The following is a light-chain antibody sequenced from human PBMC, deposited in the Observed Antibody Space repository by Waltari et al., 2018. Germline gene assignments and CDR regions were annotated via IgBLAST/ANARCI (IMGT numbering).Light chain of an antibody. Sequence: QSALTQPASVSGTPGQSITISCTGATSDVGNYDLVSWYQQHPGKAPKLLICEVIKRPSGGSSRFSGSKSGNTASLTISGLQAEDEADYYCCSYAGRGTYVFGSGTKVTVL. V-gene: IGLV2-23*02. J-gene: IGLJ1*01. CDR3: CSYAGRGTYV. CDR2: EVI. CDR1: TSDVGNYDL.